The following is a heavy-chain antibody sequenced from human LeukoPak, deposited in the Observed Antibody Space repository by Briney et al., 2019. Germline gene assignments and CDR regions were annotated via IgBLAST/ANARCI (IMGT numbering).Heavy chain of an antibody. V-gene: IGHV5-51*01. CDR3: ARHVYERRQQLVRGLGLDY. CDR1: GYSFTSYW. D-gene: IGHD6-13*01. Sequence: HGESLKISCKGSGYSFTSYWIGWVRQMPGKGLEWMGIIYPGDSDTRYSPSFQGQVTISADKSISTAYLQWSSLKASDTAMYYCARHVYERRQQLVRGLGLDYWGQGTLVTVSS. CDR2: IYPGDSDT. J-gene: IGHJ4*02.